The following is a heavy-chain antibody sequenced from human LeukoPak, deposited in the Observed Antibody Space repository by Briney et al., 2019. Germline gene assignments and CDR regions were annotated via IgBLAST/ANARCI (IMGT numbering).Heavy chain of an antibody. Sequence: SETLSLTCAVYGGSFSGYYWSWLRQPPGKGRVWIGEITHSGSTNYNPSLKSRVTISVDTSKNQFSLKLSSVTAADTAVYNCARGIAMYSGGWSIRRYNWFDPWGQGTLVTVSS. CDR2: ITHSGST. CDR3: ARGIAMYSGGWSIRRYNWFDP. CDR1: GGSFSGYY. J-gene: IGHJ5*02. V-gene: IGHV4-34*01. D-gene: IGHD6-19*01.